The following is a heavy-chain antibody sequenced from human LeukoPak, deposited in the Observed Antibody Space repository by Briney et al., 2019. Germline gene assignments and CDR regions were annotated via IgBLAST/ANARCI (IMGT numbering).Heavy chain of an antibody. J-gene: IGHJ4*02. Sequence: ASVKVSCKASGYTFTAYYMHWVRQAPGQGLEWMGIIDPSGGGTSYAQKFQGRVTLTRDTSTSIVYMELSSLTSEDTAVYCASLGSGSSPIIDFDYWGQGTLVTVCS. CDR1: GYTFTAYY. V-gene: IGHV1-46*01. CDR3: SLGSGSSPIIDFDY. CDR2: IDPSGGGT. D-gene: IGHD3-10*01.